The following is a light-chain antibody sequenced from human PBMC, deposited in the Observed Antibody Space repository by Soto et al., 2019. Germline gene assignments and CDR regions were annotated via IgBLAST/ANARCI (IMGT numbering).Light chain of an antibody. CDR2: EVS. CDR1: SSDVCAYSY. J-gene: IGLJ2*01. Sequence: QSVLTQPPSASGSPGQSVTISCTGTSSDVCAYSYVSWYQQHPGKAPKLMIYEVSKRPSGVPDRFSGSKSGNTASLTVSGLQAEDEADYYCSSYAGSNNFVVFGGGTKLTVL. CDR3: SSYAGSNNFVV. V-gene: IGLV2-8*01.